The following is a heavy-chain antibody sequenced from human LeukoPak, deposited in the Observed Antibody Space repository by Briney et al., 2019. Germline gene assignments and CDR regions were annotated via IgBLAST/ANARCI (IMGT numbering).Heavy chain of an antibody. D-gene: IGHD5-24*01. CDR3: AREKERWLQLLFGY. CDR1: GFTFSSYG. Sequence: PGGSLRLSCAASGFTFSSYGMSWVRQAPGKGLEWVSAISGSGGSTYDADSVKGRFTRSRDNSKNTLALQMNSLRTEDTAVYYCAREKERWLQLLFGYWGQRTLVTVFS. J-gene: IGHJ4*02. CDR2: ISGSGGST. V-gene: IGHV3-23*01.